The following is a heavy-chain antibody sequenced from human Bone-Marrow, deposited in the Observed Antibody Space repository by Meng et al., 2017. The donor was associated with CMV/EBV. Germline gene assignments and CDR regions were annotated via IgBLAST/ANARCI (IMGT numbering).Heavy chain of an antibody. Sequence: SSGNYGSWFRRPPGKELEWIGEINHSGSTNYNPSLKSQVTISVATYKNQFSLKLSSVTAADTAVYYCASKGGYCTNGVCYKNWFDPWGQGTLVTVSS. D-gene: IGHD2-8*01. J-gene: IGHJ5*02. CDR2: INHSGST. CDR3: ASKGGYCTNGVCYKNWFDP. CDR1: SSGNY. V-gene: IGHV4-34*01.